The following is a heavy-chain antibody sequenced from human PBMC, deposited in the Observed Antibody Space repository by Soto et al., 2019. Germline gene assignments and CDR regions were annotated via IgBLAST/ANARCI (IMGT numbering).Heavy chain of an antibody. J-gene: IGHJ3*02. V-gene: IGHV1-69*12. CDR3: AREVAADGTFREDVFDI. Sequence: QVHLVQSGAEVKKHGSSVKVSCKAPGGTFSNHAINWVRQAPGQGLERMGRIIPIFTTTNYAQKFQGRVSMTADESTTTAYMELSSLKHDDTAVYYCAREVAADGTFREDVFDIWCQGTLVTVSS. CDR2: IIPIFTTT. CDR1: GGTFSNHA. D-gene: IGHD6-13*01.